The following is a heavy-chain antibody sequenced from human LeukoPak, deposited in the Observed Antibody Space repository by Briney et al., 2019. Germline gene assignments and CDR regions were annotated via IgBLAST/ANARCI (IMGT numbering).Heavy chain of an antibody. CDR2: SSTSGDST. CDR1: GFTFSSYA. V-gene: IGHV3-23*01. CDR3: ARQLGYCSDGSCYFDY. Sequence: GGSLRLSCAASGFTFSSYAMSWVRQAPGKGLEWVSASSTSGDSTYSADSVRGRFTISRDNSKNTLYLQVNSLRAEDTALYYCARQLGYCSDGSCYFDYWGQGTLVTVSS. J-gene: IGHJ4*02. D-gene: IGHD2-15*01.